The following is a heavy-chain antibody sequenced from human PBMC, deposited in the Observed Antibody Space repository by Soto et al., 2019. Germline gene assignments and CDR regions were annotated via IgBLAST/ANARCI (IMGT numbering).Heavy chain of an antibody. D-gene: IGHD3-9*01. CDR1: GGSISSYY. Sequence: SETLSLTCTVSGGSISSYYWSWIRQPPGKGLEWIGYIYYSGSTNYNPSLKSRVTISVDTSKNQFSLKLSSVTAADTAVYYCACGILTGYYNSPGDAFDIWGQGTMVTVS. J-gene: IGHJ3*02. V-gene: IGHV4-59*08. CDR2: IYYSGST. CDR3: ACGILTGYYNSPGDAFDI.